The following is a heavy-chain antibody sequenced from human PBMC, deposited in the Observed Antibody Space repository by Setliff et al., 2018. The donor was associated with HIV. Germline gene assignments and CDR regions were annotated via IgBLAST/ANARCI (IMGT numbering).Heavy chain of an antibody. CDR3: ARSDGGLLDY. D-gene: IGHD2-15*01. CDR2: IDWDGDK. V-gene: IGHV2-70*01. CDR1: GFSLSTCEMC. Sequence: PPLVNPTQTLTLTCTFSGFSLSTCEMCVSWIRQPPGKALEWLAHIDWDGDKYYSTSLKTRLTISKDTSKNQVVLTMTNMDPVDTATYYCARSDGGLLDYWGQGTLVTVSS. J-gene: IGHJ4*02.